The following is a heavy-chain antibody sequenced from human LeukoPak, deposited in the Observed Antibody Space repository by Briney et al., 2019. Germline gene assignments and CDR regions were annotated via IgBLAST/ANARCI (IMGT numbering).Heavy chain of an antibody. CDR2: MNSDGSST. CDR1: GFTFSSYW. CDR3: ARGGRYSYGPLDY. V-gene: IGHV3-74*01. J-gene: IGHJ4*02. D-gene: IGHD5-18*01. Sequence: QAGGSLRLSCAASGFTFSSYWMHWVRQAPGKGVVWVSRMNSDGSSTNYADAVKGRFTISRDNAKNTLYLQMNSLRAEDTAVYYCARGGRYSYGPLDYWGQGTLVTVSS.